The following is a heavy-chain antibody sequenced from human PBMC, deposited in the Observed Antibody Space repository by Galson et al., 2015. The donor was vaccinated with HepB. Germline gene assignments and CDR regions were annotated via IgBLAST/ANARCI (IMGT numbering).Heavy chain of an antibody. CDR1: GFTFGDYA. V-gene: IGHV3-49*03. CDR2: IRSKAYGGTT. D-gene: IGHD2-21*02. Sequence: LRLSCAASGFTFGDYAMTWFRQAPGKGLEWVGFIRSKAYGGTTDYAASVKGRFPISRDDSKNIAYLQMNSLRTEDTAVYYCARENCGGDCYSVGYFDSWGQGTLVTVSS. J-gene: IGHJ4*02. CDR3: ARENCGGDCYSVGYFDS.